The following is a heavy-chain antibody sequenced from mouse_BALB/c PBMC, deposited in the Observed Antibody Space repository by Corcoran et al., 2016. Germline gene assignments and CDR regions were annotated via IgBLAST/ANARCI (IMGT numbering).Heavy chain of an antibody. Sequence: QIQLVQSGPELKKPGETVKISCKTSGYTFTNYGMNWVKQAPGKGLKWMGWINTYTGEPTYADDFKGRFAFSLETSASTAYLQINNLKNEDMATYFCAREPDAMDYWGQGTSVTVSS. J-gene: IGHJ4*01. V-gene: IGHV9-1*02. CDR2: INTYTGEP. CDR1: GYTFTNYG. CDR3: AREPDAMDY.